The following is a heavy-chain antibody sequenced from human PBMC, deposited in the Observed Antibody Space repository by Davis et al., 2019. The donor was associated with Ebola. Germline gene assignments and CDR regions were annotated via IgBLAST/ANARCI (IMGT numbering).Heavy chain of an antibody. Sequence: GESLKISCAASGFTFSSYTLHWVRQAPGKGLEWVAVISYDGDNNYHADSVQGRFTISRHNSKNTLYLQTNSLKAEDTAVYYCARGYYDSTGNRYFDFWGRGTLVTVSS. D-gene: IGHD3-22*01. CDR3: ARGYYDSTGNRYFDF. J-gene: IGHJ2*01. V-gene: IGHV3-30*14. CDR1: GFTFSSYT. CDR2: ISYDGDNN.